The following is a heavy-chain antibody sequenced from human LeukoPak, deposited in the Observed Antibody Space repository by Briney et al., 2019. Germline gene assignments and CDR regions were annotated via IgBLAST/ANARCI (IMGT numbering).Heavy chain of an antibody. CDR1: GYSFTSYW. D-gene: IGHD2-21*02. Sequence: KNGESLKISCKGSGYSFTSYWTGWVRQMPGKGLEWMGIIYPGDSDTRYSPSFQGQVTISADKSISTAYLQWSSLKASDTAMYYCARLPARKYCGGDCYLYYFDYWGQGTLVTVSS. V-gene: IGHV5-51*01. CDR3: ARLPARKYCGGDCYLYYFDY. CDR2: IYPGDSDT. J-gene: IGHJ4*02.